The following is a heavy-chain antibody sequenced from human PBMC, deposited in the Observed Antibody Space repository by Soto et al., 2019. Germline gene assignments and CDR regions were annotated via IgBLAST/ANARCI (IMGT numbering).Heavy chain of an antibody. CDR1: GFSNFYFA. Sequence: EVQLSESGGGLVQPGGSLRLSCTTSGFSNFYFAMAWVRQAPGRGLECVSILNSGGGTAYYADSVKGRVTISRDNSGNTLYLEINSLRVEDTATYYCARTIIHYYFDYWGQGTLVAVSS. CDR2: LNSGGGTA. D-gene: IGHD1-1*01. J-gene: IGHJ4*02. V-gene: IGHV3-23*01. CDR3: ARTIIHYYFDY.